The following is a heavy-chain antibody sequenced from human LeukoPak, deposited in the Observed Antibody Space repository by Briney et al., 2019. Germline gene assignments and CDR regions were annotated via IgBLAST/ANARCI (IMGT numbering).Heavy chain of an antibody. CDR1: GFTFSSYA. Sequence: PGGSLRLSCAASGFTFSSYAMSWVRQAPGKGLEWVSAISGSGGSTYYADSVKGRFTISRDDSKNTLYLQMNSLRAEDTAVYDCAKDTKQLLVPARLSYWGQGTLVTVSS. V-gene: IGHV3-23*01. CDR3: AKDTKQLLVPARLSY. D-gene: IGHD6-19*01. CDR2: ISGSGGST. J-gene: IGHJ4*02.